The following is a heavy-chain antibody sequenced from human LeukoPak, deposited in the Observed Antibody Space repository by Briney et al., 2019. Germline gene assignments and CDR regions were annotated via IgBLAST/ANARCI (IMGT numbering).Heavy chain of an antibody. J-gene: IGHJ2*01. Sequence: GESLKISCQDSGYTFTSYWIAWVRQMPGKGLELMGIINPGDSETRYSPSFQGQVTISADKSINTAYLQWSSLRASDTAMYYCARLVTANRYWYFDLWGRGTLVTVSS. CDR1: GYTFTSYW. CDR2: INPGDSET. CDR3: ARLVTANRYWYFDL. V-gene: IGHV5-51*01. D-gene: IGHD3-16*02.